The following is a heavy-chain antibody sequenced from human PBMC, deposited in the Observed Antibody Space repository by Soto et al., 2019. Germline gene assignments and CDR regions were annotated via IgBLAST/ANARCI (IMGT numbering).Heavy chain of an antibody. CDR3: AIGDGSSWIGNH. CDR2: IIPIFETA. CDR1: GGTFSSHA. V-gene: IGHV1-69*01. Sequence: QVHLVQSGAEVTKAGSSVKVSCKASGGTFSSHAFSWVRQAPGQGLEWVGGIIPIFETANYAQEFQGRVTISADESTNTVILELNNLRSDDTAIYFCAIGDGSSWIGNHWGPGTQVTVS. J-gene: IGHJ4*02. D-gene: IGHD2-2*03.